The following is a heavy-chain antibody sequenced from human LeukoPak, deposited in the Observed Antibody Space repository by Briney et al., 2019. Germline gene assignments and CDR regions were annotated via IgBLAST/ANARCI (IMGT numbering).Heavy chain of an antibody. V-gene: IGHV1-2*02. Sequence: GASVKVSCKASGSTFTGYYMHWVRQAPGQGLEWMGWINPNSGGTNYAQKLQGRVTMTRDTSISTANMEVSRLRSDDTAVYYCARARYHYYDSSGYQAGPPDYWGQGTLVTVSS. CDR2: INPNSGGT. CDR3: ARARYHYYDSSGYQAGPPDY. J-gene: IGHJ4*02. CDR1: GSTFTGYY. D-gene: IGHD3-22*01.